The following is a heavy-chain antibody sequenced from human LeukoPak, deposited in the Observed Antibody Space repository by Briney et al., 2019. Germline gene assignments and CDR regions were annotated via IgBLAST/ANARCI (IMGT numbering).Heavy chain of an antibody. CDR2: INPSGGST. Sequence: SVKVSCKASGYTFTSYYMHWVRQAPGQGLEWMGIINPSGGSTSYAQKFQGRVTMTRDTSTSTVYMELSSLRSEDTAVYYCARDKPPLYGSGSYQLDYWGQGTLVTVSS. D-gene: IGHD3-10*01. V-gene: IGHV1-46*01. CDR1: GYTFTSYY. J-gene: IGHJ4*02. CDR3: ARDKPPLYGSGSYQLDY.